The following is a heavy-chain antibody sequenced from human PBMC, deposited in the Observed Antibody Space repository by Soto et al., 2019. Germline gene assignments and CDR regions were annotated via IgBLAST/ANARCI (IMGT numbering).Heavy chain of an antibody. CDR3: ARARFLEWLLYSYYYYMDV. CDR1: GDSVSSNSAA. D-gene: IGHD3-3*01. V-gene: IGHV6-1*01. Sequence: SETLSLTCAISGDSVSSNSAAWNWIRQSPSRGLEWLGRTHYRSKWYNDYAVSVKSRITINPDTSKNQFSLQLNSVTPEDTAVYYCARARFLEWLLYSYYYYMDVWGKGTTVTVSS. J-gene: IGHJ6*03. CDR2: THYRSKWYN.